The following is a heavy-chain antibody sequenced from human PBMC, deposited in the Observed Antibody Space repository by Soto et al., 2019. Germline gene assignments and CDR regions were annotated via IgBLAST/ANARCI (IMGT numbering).Heavy chain of an antibody. J-gene: IGHJ4*02. V-gene: IGHV3-11*05. D-gene: IGHD3-16*01. CDR2: ISGSSSDT. CDR1: GFSFSDSY. CDR3: GRNAWVPEY. Sequence: QVQLVESGGGLVKPGGSLRLSCAASGFSFSDSYMNWIRQAPGKGLEYISYISGSSSDTNYADSVKGRFTISRDNAKNSLYLQMNSLRDEDTAVYYCGRNAWVPEYRGQGTLVTVSS.